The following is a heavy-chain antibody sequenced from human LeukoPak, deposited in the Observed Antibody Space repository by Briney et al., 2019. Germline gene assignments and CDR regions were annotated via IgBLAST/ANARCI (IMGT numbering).Heavy chain of an antibody. CDR1: GFTLSSYN. D-gene: IGHD2-2*01. J-gene: IGHJ4*02. CDR3: ARQYCSRTSCYFDY. V-gene: IGHV3-21*01. CDR2: ISSSSYI. Sequence: GGSLRLSCAASGFTLSSYNMNWVRQAPGKGLEWVSFISSSSYIHYADSLEGRFAISRDNAKNSLYLQMNSLRAEDTAVYYCARQYCSRTSCYFDYWGQGTLVTVSS.